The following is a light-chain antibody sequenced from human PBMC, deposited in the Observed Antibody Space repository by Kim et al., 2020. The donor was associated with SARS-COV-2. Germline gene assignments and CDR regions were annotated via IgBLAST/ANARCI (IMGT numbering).Light chain of an antibody. CDR3: QVWDSSDDHRVV. J-gene: IGLJ2*01. CDR1: SSGSKG. Sequence: GKAARIPCGGSSSGSKGVPWYQRKPARAPVLVISYDSVRPSGNPERFSGPNSGNTATVTISRVEAGDEADYYCQVWDSSDDHRVVFGGGTQLTVL. V-gene: IGLV3-21*04. CDR2: YDS.